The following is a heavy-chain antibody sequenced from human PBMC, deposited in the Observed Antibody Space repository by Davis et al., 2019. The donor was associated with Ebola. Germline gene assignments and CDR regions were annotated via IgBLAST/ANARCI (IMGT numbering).Heavy chain of an antibody. CDR2: INPSGGST. J-gene: IGHJ6*03. CDR3: ARGRDIVVVPAAIGYYYYMDV. D-gene: IGHD2-2*01. V-gene: IGHV1-46*01. CDR1: GYTFTSYY. Sequence: ASVKVSCKASGYTFTSYYMHWVRQAPGQGLEWMGLINPSGGSTSYAQKFQGRVTITRDTSASTAYMELSSLRSEDTAVYYCARGRDIVVVPAAIGYYYYMDVWGKGTTVTVSS.